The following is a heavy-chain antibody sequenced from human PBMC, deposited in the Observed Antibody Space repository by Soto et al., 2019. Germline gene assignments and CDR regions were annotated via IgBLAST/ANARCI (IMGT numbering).Heavy chain of an antibody. D-gene: IGHD6-19*01. Sequence: EVQLLESGGGLVQPGGSLRLSCAASGFTFSSYAMNWVRQAPGKGLEWVSVLSGSGDSTYYADSVKGRFTISRDNAKNTLYLQMNSLRAEDTAVYYCARRSSGWYFDYWGQGTLVTVSS. CDR3: ARRSSGWYFDY. V-gene: IGHV3-23*01. CDR2: LSGSGDST. CDR1: GFTFSSYA. J-gene: IGHJ4*02.